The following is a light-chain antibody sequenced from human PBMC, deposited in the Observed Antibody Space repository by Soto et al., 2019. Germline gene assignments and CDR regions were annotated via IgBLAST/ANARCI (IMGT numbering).Light chain of an antibody. CDR2: GGS. J-gene: IGKJ2*01. V-gene: IGKV3-15*01. CDR3: QQYNNWPPRNA. Sequence: EVVMTQSPATLSVSPGERATLSCRASQSVNSNLAWYQQKPGQAPRLLIYGGSTRATGIPARFSGSGSGTEFTLTISSLQSEDFAVYYCQQYNNWPPRNAFGHGTKVDIK. CDR1: QSVNSN.